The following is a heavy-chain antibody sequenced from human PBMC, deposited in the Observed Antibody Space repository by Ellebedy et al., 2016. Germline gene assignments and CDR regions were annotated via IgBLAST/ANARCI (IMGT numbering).Heavy chain of an antibody. J-gene: IGHJ6*02. D-gene: IGHD3-10*01. CDR1: GGSVSSGSYY. Sequence: SETLSLXXIVSGGSVSSGSYYWSWIRRPPGKGLEWIGYIYYSGSTNYNPSLKSRVTISVDTSKNQFSLKLSSVTAADTAVYYCARDRGVRGVIGYYYYGMDVWGQGTTVTVSS. CDR3: ARDRGVRGVIGYYYYGMDV. V-gene: IGHV4-61*01. CDR2: IYYSGST.